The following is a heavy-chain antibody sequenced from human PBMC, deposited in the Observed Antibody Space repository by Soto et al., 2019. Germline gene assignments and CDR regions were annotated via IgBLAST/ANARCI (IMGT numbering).Heavy chain of an antibody. Sequence: PGGSLRLSCAASGFTFSSYAMSWVRQAPGKGLEWVSAISGSGGSTYYADSVKGRFTISRDTSKNTLYLQMNSLRAEDTAVYYCAKDRGDYGTYSYYYGMEVWRQGTTVIFSS. J-gene: IGHJ6*02. V-gene: IGHV3-23*01. CDR2: ISGSGGST. D-gene: IGHD4-17*01. CDR1: GFTFSSYA. CDR3: AKDRGDYGTYSYYYGMEV.